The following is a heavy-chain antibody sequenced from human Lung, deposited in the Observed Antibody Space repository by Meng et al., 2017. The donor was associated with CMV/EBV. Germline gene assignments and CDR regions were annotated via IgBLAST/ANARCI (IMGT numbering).Heavy chain of an antibody. J-gene: IGHJ6*02. CDR1: GGSVSSGSYY. V-gene: IGHV4-61*01. Sequence: SETXSLXXTVSGGSVSSGSYYWSWIRQPPGKGREWIGYIYYSGSTNYNPSLKSRVTISVGTSKNQFSLKLSAVTAADTAVYYCARLGGLRFAFWYGMDVWGQGTTVXVSS. CDR2: IYYSGST. CDR3: ARLGGLRFAFWYGMDV. D-gene: IGHD4-17*01.